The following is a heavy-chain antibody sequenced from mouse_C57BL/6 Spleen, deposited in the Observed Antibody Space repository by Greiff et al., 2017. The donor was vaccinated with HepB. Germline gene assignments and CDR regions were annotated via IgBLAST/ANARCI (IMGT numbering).Heavy chain of an antibody. D-gene: IGHD2-2*01. CDR3: ARDGYG. J-gene: IGHJ3*01. V-gene: IGHV1-76*01. CDR2: IYPGSGNT. CDR1: GYTFTDYY. Sequence: VQLQQSGAELVRPGASVKLSCKASGYTFTDYYINWVKQRPGQGLEWIARIYPGSGNTYYNEKFKGKATLTADTSSNTAYMQLSSLTTEDSAIYYCARDGYGWGQGTLVTVSA.